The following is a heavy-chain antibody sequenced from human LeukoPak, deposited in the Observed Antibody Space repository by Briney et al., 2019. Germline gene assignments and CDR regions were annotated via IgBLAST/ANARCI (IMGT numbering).Heavy chain of an antibody. J-gene: IGHJ4*02. CDR1: GGSFSGYY. CDR2: INHSGSA. Sequence: SETLSLTCAVYGGSFSGYYWSWIRQPPGKGLEWIGEINHSGSANYNPSLKSRVTISVDTSKNQFSLKLSSVTAADTAVYYCARGNFDYWGQGTLVTVSS. V-gene: IGHV4-34*01. CDR3: ARGNFDY.